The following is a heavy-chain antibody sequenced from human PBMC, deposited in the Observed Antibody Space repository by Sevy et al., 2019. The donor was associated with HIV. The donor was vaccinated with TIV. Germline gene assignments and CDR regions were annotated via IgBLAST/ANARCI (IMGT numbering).Heavy chain of an antibody. CDR3: ARGRRLSGGNDYYYYYGMDV. CDR1: GGTFSSDA. V-gene: IGHV1-69*13. CDR2: IIPMFGTA. J-gene: IGHJ6*02. D-gene: IGHD2-15*01. Sequence: ASVKVSCKASGGTFSSDAISWVRQAPGQGLEWMGGIIPMFGTANYAQKFHRRVTITADESTSTAYMDLSSLRSEDTAVYYCARGRRLSGGNDYYYYYGMDVWGQGTTVTVSS.